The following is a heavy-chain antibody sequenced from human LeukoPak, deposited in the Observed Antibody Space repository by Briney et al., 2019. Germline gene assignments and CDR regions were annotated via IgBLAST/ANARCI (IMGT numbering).Heavy chain of an antibody. Sequence: GGSLRLSCAASGFTFSSYWMSWVRQAPGKGLEWVANIKQDGSEKYYVDSVKGRFTISRDNAKNSLYLQMNSLRAEDTAVYYCARQASSGYYPDWYFDLWGRGTLVTVSS. D-gene: IGHD3-22*01. V-gene: IGHV3-7*01. CDR2: IKQDGSEK. J-gene: IGHJ2*01. CDR1: GFTFSSYW. CDR3: ARQASSGYYPDWYFDL.